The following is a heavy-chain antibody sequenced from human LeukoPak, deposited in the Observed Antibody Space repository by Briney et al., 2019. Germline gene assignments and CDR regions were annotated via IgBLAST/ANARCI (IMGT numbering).Heavy chain of an antibody. V-gene: IGHV4-59*08. D-gene: IGHD3-22*01. CDR2: IYYSGST. Sequence: SETLSLTCTVSGGSISSYYWSWIRQPPGKGLEWIGYIYYSGSTNYNPSLKSRVTISVDTSKNQFSLKLSSVTAADTAVYYCAGKYYYDSSGYLPFDPWGQETLVTVSS. CDR1: GGSISSYY. CDR3: AGKYYYDSSGYLPFDP. J-gene: IGHJ5*02.